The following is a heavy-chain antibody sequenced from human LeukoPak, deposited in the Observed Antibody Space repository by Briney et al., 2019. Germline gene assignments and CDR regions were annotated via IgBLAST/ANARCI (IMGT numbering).Heavy chain of an antibody. V-gene: IGHV3-21*01. CDR3: VREGVDGFDI. Sequence: GGSLRLSCAASGFIFSTYTMTWVRQAPGKGLEWVSSISSTSTYIYYADSVKGRFTISRDNAKTSLFLQMSSLRAEDTAIYYCVREGVDGFDIWGQGTMVTVSS. J-gene: IGHJ3*02. CDR2: ISSTSTYI. D-gene: IGHD3-10*01. CDR1: GFIFSTYT.